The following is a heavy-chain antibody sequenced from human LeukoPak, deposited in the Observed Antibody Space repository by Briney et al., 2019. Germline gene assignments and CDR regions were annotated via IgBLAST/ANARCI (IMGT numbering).Heavy chain of an antibody. CDR1: GYTFTSYG. CDR2: ISAYNGNT. Sequence: ASVKVSCKASGYTFTSYGISWVRQAPGQGLEWMGWISAYNGNTNYAQKLQGRVTMTTDTSTSTAYMELRSLRSDDTAVYYCARDDGIAAAGMDYYYMDVWGKGTTVTVSS. J-gene: IGHJ6*03. D-gene: IGHD6-13*01. V-gene: IGHV1-18*01. CDR3: ARDDGIAAAGMDYYYMDV.